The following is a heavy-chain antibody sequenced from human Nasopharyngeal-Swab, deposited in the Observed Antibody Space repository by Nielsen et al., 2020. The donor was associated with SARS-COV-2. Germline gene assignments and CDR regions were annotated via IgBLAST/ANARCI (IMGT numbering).Heavy chain of an antibody. CDR2: ISSSSSTI. J-gene: IGHJ6*02. V-gene: IGHV3-48*02. CDR3: ARDLLAVAGNYYYYYGMDV. D-gene: IGHD6-19*01. CDR1: GFTFSSYS. Sequence: GGSLRLSCAASGFTFSSYSMNWVRQAPGKGLEWVSYISSSSSTIYYADSVKGRFTISRDNAKNSLYLQMNSLRDEDTAVYYCARDLLAVAGNYYYYYGMDVWGQGTTVTVSS.